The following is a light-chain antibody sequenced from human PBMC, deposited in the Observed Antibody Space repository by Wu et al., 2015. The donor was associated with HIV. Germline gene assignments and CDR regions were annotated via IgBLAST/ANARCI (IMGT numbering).Light chain of an antibody. CDR2: GAS. Sequence: EVVLTQSPGTLSLSLGERATLSCRASQRVSSTYIAWYQQKVGQSPRLLIYGASSRAAGIPDRFSGSGSGTDFTLSISRLEPEDFAAYYCQQYSSAPFTFGPWDPKW. V-gene: IGKV3-20*01. CDR3: QQYSSAPFT. J-gene: IGKJ3*01. CDR1: QRVSSTY.